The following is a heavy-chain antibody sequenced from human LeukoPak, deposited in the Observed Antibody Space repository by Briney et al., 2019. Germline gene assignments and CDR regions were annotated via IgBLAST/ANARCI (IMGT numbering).Heavy chain of an antibody. J-gene: IGHJ4*02. Sequence: ASVKVSCKASGYTFTGYFMHWVRQAPGQGPEWMGLINPKSGVTRYGQKFQGRVTMTRDTSINTVHVELTSLRSDDSAVYYCARALIYNSGTPFDSWGQGTLVTVSS. CDR1: GYTFTGYF. D-gene: IGHD1-1*01. V-gene: IGHV1-2*02. CDR3: ARALIYNSGTPFDS. CDR2: INPKSGVT.